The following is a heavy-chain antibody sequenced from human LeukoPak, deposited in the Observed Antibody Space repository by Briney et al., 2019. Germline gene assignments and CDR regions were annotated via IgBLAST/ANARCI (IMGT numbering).Heavy chain of an antibody. CDR3: AKGEIRYFDY. J-gene: IGHJ4*02. V-gene: IGHV3-30*18. CDR2: ISYNGNNK. D-gene: IGHD1-26*01. Sequence: GRSLRLSCAPSGFTFSSYGMHSVRQAPGKGLEWVSVISYNGNNKSYADSVNGRFTITRNNSKNTLYLQMNSLRAEVTAVYYCAKGEIRYFDYWGQGTLVTVSS. CDR1: GFTFSSYG.